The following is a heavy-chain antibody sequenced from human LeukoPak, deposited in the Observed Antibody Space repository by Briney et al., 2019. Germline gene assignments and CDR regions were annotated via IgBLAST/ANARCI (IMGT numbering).Heavy chain of an antibody. CDR2: IKEDETAK. CDR3: ARDLGHYYYGSGSSH. D-gene: IGHD3-10*01. J-gene: IGHJ4*02. Sequence: GGSLRLSCAASGFIFSSYWMAWVRQAPGKGLEWVANIKEDETAKYYVDSVRGRFTSSRDNAKNSLYLQMNSLRAEDTALYYCARDLGHYYYGSGSSHWGQGTLVTVSS. CDR1: GFIFSSYW. V-gene: IGHV3-7*03.